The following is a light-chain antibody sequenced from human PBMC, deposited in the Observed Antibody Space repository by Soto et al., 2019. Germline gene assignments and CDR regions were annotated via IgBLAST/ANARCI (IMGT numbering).Light chain of an antibody. V-gene: IGLV2-8*01. CDR1: SSDVGGYNY. CDR2: AVS. J-gene: IGLJ1*01. CDR3: SSYAGSDNYI. Sequence: QSAVTQPPSASGSPGQSVTISRTGTSSDVGGYNYVSWYQQHPGKVPKLMIYAVSKRPSGVPDRFSGSKSGNTASLTVSGLQAEDEADYYCSSYAGSDNYIFGTGTKLTVL.